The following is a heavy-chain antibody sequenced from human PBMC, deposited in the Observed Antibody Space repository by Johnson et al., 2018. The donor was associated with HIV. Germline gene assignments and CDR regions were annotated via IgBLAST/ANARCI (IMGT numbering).Heavy chain of an antibody. CDR3: ARGRLNHFPDAFDI. CDR1: GFTFSDYY. CDR2: IRSSGSII. D-gene: IGHD3-16*01. V-gene: IGHV3-11*04. J-gene: IGHJ3*02. Sequence: QVKLVESGGGLIQPGVSLRLSCAASGFTFSDYYMSWIRQAPGKGLEWVSYIRSSGSIIYYAYSVKGRFTISRDNAKNSLYLQMDSLRAEDTAVYYCARGRLNHFPDAFDIWGQGTMVTVSS.